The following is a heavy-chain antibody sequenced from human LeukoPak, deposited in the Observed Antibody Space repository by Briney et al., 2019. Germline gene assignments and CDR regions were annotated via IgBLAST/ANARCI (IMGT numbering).Heavy chain of an antibody. CDR2: IKQDGSER. J-gene: IGHJ4*02. V-gene: IGHV3-7*03. CDR3: ARKSGLDY. Sequence: GGSLRLSCAASGFTFNNYWMSWVRQAPGKGLEWVANIKQDGSERYYVDSVKGRFTISRDNAENSLYLQMSSLRAEDTAVYYRARKSGLDYWGQGTLVTVSS. CDR1: GFTFNNYW. D-gene: IGHD6-25*01.